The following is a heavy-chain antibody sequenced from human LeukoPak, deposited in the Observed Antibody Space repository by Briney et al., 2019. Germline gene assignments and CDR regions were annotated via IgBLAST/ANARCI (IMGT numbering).Heavy chain of an antibody. CDR2: ISYDGSNK. J-gene: IGHJ5*02. V-gene: IGHV3-30*18. D-gene: IGHD2-2*01. CDR1: GFPFSSHG. Sequence: GGSLTLSCAASGFPFSSHGMHWLRQAPGKGLEWVAVISYDGSNKYYADSVKGRFTISRDNSKNTLYLQMNSLRAEDTAVYYCAKDGPRYCSSTSCSGDWFDPWGQGTLVTVSS. CDR3: AKDGPRYCSSTSCSGDWFDP.